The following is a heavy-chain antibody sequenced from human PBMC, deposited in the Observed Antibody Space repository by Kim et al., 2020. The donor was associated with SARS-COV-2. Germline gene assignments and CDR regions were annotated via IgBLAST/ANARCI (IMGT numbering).Heavy chain of an antibody. V-gene: IGHV4-59*13. CDR3: ASSNYYYYGMDV. J-gene: IGHJ6*02. D-gene: IGHD2-2*01. Sequence: SETLSLTCTVSGGSISSYYWSWIRQPPGKGLEWIGYIYYSGSTNYNPSLKSRVTISVDTSKNQFSLKLSSVTAADTAVYYCASSNYYYYGMDVWGQGTTVTVSS. CDR1: GGSISSYY. CDR2: IYYSGST.